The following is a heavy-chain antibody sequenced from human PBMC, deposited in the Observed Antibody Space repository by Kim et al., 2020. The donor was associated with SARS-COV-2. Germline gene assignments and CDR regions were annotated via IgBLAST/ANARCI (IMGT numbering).Heavy chain of an antibody. J-gene: IGHJ3*02. V-gene: IGHV4-59*01. Sequence: TPSLKSRVTISGDTSKNQFSLKLSSVTAADTAVYYCARAIVGATTDAFDIWGQGTMVTVSS. CDR3: ARAIVGATTDAFDI. D-gene: IGHD1-26*01.